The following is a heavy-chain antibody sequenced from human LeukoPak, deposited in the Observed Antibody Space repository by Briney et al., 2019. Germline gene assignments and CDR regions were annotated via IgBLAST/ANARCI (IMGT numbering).Heavy chain of an antibody. V-gene: IGHV3-7*01. Sequence: GGSLRLSCAASGFPVSTYWITWVRQAPGKGLEWVANIKNDGSEKNYVDSVKGRFTISRDNAENSLFLQMNSLRVEDTAIYYCTRDSGLTGYDLLDYWGQGTLVTVSS. CDR1: GFPVSTYW. D-gene: IGHD5-12*01. J-gene: IGHJ4*02. CDR2: IKNDGSEK. CDR3: TRDSGLTGYDLLDY.